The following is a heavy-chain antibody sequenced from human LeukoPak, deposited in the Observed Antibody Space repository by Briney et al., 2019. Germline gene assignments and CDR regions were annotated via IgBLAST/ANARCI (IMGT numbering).Heavy chain of an antibody. CDR1: GFTFSDAW. J-gene: IGHJ4*02. Sequence: GGSLRLSCAASGFTFSDAWMTWVRQAPGKGLEWVGRIRSKTDGGTTDHAAPMKGRFTISRDDSKNTLYLQMNSLETEDTAMYYSTTGAVRGIIIYYFDYWGQGTLVTVSS. CDR3: TTGAVRGIIIYYFDY. V-gene: IGHV3-15*01. CDR2: IRSKTDGGTT. D-gene: IGHD3-10*01.